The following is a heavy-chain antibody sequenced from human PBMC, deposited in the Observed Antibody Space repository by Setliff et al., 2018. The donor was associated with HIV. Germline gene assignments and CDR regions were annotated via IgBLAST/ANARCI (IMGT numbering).Heavy chain of an antibody. V-gene: IGHV1-18*01. CDR2: ISAYNDNT. J-gene: IGHJ5*02. D-gene: IGHD3-16*01. CDR3: ARDLGINPQGWFDP. CDR1: GYTFSSYG. Sequence: ASVKVPCKASGYTFSSYGVSWVRQAPGQGLEWMGWISAYNDNTNYAQKLQGRVTMTTDTSTNRAYPELRSLRSDDTAVYYCARDLGINPQGWFDPWGQGTLVTVSS.